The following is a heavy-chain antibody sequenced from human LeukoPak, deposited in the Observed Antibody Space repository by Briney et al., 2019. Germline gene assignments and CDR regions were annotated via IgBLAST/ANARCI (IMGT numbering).Heavy chain of an antibody. CDR2: IDTDGSTT. D-gene: IGHD1-26*01. CDR3: AKVCGATNPLCY. V-gene: IGHV3-74*01. Sequence: QPGGSLRLSCAASRFTFSNYWMHWVRQAPGKGLVWVSRIDTDGSTTRYADSVKGRFTISRDNAENTLYLQMNSLRAEDTAVYYCAKVCGATNPLCYWGQGTLVTVSS. CDR1: RFTFSNYW. J-gene: IGHJ4*02.